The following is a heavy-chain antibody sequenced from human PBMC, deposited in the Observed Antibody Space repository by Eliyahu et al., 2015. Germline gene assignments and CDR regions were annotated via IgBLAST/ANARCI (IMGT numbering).Heavy chain of an antibody. CDR2: INPSGGST. D-gene: IGHD5-18*01. CDR1: GYXFTSYX. CDR3: ASRGYSQWPEYYYYGMDV. Sequence: QVQLVQSGAEVKKPGASVKVSCKASGYXFTSYXMHWVRQAPGQGLEWMGIINPSGGSTSYAQKFQGRVTMTRDTPTSTVYMELSSLRSEDTAVYYCASRGYSQWPEYYYYGMDVWGQGTTVTVSS. V-gene: IGHV1-46*01. J-gene: IGHJ6*02.